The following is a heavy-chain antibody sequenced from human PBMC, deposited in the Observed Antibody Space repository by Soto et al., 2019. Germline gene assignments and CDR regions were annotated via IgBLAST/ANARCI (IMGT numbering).Heavy chain of an antibody. D-gene: IGHD6-19*01. V-gene: IGHV3-7*05. CDR2: IKQDGSEK. Sequence: EVHLVESGGDLVQPGGSLRLSCAASGFTFSAYWMQWVRQAPGKGLEWVAIIKQDGSEKYYVDSVTGRFTISRDNAKNSLYLQMSSLRAEDTAMYYCVGSRGWLFDYWGRGTLVTVSS. CDR1: GFTFSAYW. CDR3: VGSRGWLFDY. J-gene: IGHJ4*02.